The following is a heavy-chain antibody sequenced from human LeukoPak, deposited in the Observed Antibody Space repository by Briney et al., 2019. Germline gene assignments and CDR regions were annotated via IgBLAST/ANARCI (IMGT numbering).Heavy chain of an antibody. J-gene: IGHJ5*02. CDR1: GFIVSGDF. V-gene: IGHV3-23*01. Sequence: PGGSLRLSCAASGFIVSGDFMSWVRQAPGKGLEWVAGITAGGGTTHTAGSVKGRFTISRDNSKNTLFLQMNSLRIEDTAVYYCAKEGVASGPWGQGTLVTVSS. CDR3: AKEGVASGP. D-gene: IGHD2-8*02. CDR2: ITAGGGTT.